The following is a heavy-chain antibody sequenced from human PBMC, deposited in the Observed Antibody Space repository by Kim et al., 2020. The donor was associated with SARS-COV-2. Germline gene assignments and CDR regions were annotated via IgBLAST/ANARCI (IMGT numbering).Heavy chain of an antibody. CDR3: ARDQGVGSATPY. V-gene: IGHV1-69*01. J-gene: IGHJ4*02. Sequence: NYAKKSQGGVTITADESTSTAYMELSSLRSEDTAVYYCARDQGVGSATPYWGQGTLVTVSS. D-gene: IGHD2-15*01.